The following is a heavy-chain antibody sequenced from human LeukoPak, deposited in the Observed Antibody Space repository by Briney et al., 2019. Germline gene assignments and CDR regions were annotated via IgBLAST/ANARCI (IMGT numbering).Heavy chain of an antibody. J-gene: IGHJ4*02. V-gene: IGHV4-34*01. CDR1: GGTLSGYY. CDR2: IKESEKT. Sequence: SETLSLTCAVYGGTLSGYYWSWLRQPPGKGLEWIREIKESEKTNYNPSLKSRVTISIDTSKNQFSLKLSSVTAADTAVYYCAREGLRNVHNPLGYWGQGTLVTVSS. D-gene: IGHD5-24*01. CDR3: AREGLRNVHNPLGY.